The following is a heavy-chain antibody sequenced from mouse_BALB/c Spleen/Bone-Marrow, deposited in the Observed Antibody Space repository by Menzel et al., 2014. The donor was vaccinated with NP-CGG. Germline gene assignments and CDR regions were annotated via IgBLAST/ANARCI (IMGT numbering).Heavy chain of an antibody. Sequence: LQEPGPELMKPGASVKISCKATGCTFSSYWIEWVKQRPGHGLEWIGEILPGSGNTHYNEKFKGKATFTADTSSNTAYMQLSSLTSEDSAVYYCTRQGFACWGQGTLVTVSA. J-gene: IGHJ3*01. V-gene: IGHV1-9*01. CDR3: TRQGFAC. CDR2: ILPGSGNT. CDR1: GCTFSSYW.